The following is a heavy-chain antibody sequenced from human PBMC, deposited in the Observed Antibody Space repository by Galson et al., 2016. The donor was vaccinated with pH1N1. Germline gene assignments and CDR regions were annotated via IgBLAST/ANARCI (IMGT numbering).Heavy chain of an antibody. CDR3: ARDHFGWAFDV. CDR1: GFPFSHYY. D-gene: IGHD3-10*01. CDR2: ISGSDTTI. Sequence: SLRLSCAASGFPFSHYYMGWIRQAPGKGLEWISYISGSDTTIYYADSVRGRFTISRDNAQNSLYLHMSSLRAEDTAVYYCARDHFGWAFDVWGQGTMVTGSP. V-gene: IGHV3-11*01. J-gene: IGHJ3*01.